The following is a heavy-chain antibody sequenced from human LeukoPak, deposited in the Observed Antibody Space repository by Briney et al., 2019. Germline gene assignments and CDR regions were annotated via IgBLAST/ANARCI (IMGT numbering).Heavy chain of an antibody. V-gene: IGHV3-48*03. D-gene: IGHD4-23*01. CDR3: ARDYGGSSPFDY. Sequence: GGPLRLSCAASGFTFSSYAMSWVRQAPGKGLEWVSYISSSGSTIYYADSVQGRFTISRDNAKNSLYLQMNSLRAEDTAVYYCARDYGGSSPFDYWGQGTLVTVSS. CDR2: ISSSGSTI. CDR1: GFTFSSYA. J-gene: IGHJ4*02.